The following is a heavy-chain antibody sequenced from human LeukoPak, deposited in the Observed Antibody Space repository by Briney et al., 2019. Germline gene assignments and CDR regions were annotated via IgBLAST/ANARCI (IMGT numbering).Heavy chain of an antibody. Sequence: GGSLRLSCAASGSTFSSYSMTWVRQAPGKGLEWVSSISSSSSYIYYADSVKGRFTISRDNAKNSLYLQMNSLRAEDTAVYYYAGSERRVADPWGQGTLVTVSS. CDR3: AGSERRVADP. CDR2: ISSSSSYI. D-gene: IGHD2-15*01. CDR1: GSTFSSYS. J-gene: IGHJ5*02. V-gene: IGHV3-21*01.